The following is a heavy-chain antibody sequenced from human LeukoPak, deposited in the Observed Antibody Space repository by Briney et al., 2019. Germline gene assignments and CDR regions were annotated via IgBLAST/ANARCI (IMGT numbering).Heavy chain of an antibody. CDR2: IYDRWST. V-gene: IGHV4-4*07. CDR1: GVSISGYF. Sequence: SETLSLTCTVSGVSISGYFWSWIRQPAGKGLEWIGRIYDRWSTNYNPSLKSRVTMSVDTSKNQFSLKLTSVTAADTAVYYCARDREYVVGAPVGDFFDYWGQGILVTVSS. J-gene: IGHJ4*02. CDR3: ARDREYVVGAPVGDFFDY. D-gene: IGHD1-26*01.